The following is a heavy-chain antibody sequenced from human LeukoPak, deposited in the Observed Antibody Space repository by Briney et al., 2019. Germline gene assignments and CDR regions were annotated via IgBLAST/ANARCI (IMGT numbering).Heavy chain of an antibody. CDR2: FSGSGGST. D-gene: IGHD2-15*01. V-gene: IGHV3-23*01. CDR3: AKSGLNRFDY. CDR1: GFTFSSNA. J-gene: IGHJ4*02. Sequence: GGSLTLSCAASGFTFSSNAMSWLRQAQGQGLEWVSSFSGSGGSTYYADSVKGRFTISRDNSKNTLYLQMNSLRAEDTAVYYCAKSGLNRFDYWGQGTLVTVSS.